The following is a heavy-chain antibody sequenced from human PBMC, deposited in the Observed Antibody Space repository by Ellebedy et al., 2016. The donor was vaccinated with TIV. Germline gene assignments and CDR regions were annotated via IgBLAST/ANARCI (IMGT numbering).Heavy chain of an antibody. D-gene: IGHD5-18*01. CDR2: VNPNSGYT. Sequence: ASVKVSXXASGYTFTSYDIHWVRQAPGQGLEWMGWVNPNSGYTGYAQMFQGRVTMTRNTSINTAYMKLRSLRSDDTAVYYCGTPMVGDFSYYYMDVWGKGTTVTVSS. CDR3: GTPMVGDFSYYYMDV. J-gene: IGHJ6*03. CDR1: GYTFTSYD. V-gene: IGHV1-8*01.